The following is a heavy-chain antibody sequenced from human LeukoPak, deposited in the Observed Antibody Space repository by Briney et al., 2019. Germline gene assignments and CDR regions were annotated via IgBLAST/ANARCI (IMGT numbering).Heavy chain of an antibody. D-gene: IGHD4-17*01. Sequence: SGPVLVKPTETLTLTCTVSGFSLSNARMGVSWIRQPPGKALEWHAHIFSNDEKSYSTSLKSRLTISKDTSKSQVVLTMTNMDPVDTATYYCARIYTDYGDYVSDTWGQGTLVTVSS. J-gene: IGHJ5*02. CDR3: ARIYTDYGDYVSDT. CDR1: GFSLSNARMG. CDR2: IFSNDEK. V-gene: IGHV2-26*01.